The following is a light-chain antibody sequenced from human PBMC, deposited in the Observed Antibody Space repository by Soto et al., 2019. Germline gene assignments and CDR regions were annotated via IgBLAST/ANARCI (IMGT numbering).Light chain of an antibody. Sequence: EIQMTQSPSTLSESVGDRVTSTCRASQSISSWLAWYQQKPGKAPKLLIYDASSLESGVPSRFSVSGSETEFPLTISSLHPDDFATYYCQQYNSSPTFGQGTKVEIK. V-gene: IGKV1-5*01. CDR3: QQYNSSPT. CDR2: DAS. CDR1: QSISSW. J-gene: IGKJ1*01.